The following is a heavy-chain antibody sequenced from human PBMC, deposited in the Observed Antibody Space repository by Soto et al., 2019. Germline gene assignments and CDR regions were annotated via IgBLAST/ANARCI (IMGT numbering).Heavy chain of an antibody. CDR3: AKDRDSSGHQGWYFDL. CDR1: GFTFSNAW. J-gene: IGHJ2*01. D-gene: IGHD3-22*01. V-gene: IGHV3-9*01. Sequence: EVQLVESGGGLVKPGGSLRLSCAASGFTFSNAWMSWVRQAPGKGLEWVSGISWNSGSIGYADSVKGRFTISRDNTKNSLYLQMNSLRAEDTALYYCAKDRDSSGHQGWYFDLWGRGTLVTVSS. CDR2: ISWNSGSI.